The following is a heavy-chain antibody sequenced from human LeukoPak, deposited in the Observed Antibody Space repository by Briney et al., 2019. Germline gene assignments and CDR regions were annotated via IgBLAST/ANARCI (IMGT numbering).Heavy chain of an antibody. CDR3: AREWSYDGSGYYPFY. CDR1: GFTFSSYW. D-gene: IGHD3-22*01. J-gene: IGHJ4*02. CDR2: IKQDGSEK. V-gene: IGHV3-7*01. Sequence: GGSLRLSCAASGFTFSSYWMSWVRQAAGKGLEWVANIKQDGSEKYYVDSVKGRFTISRDNAKNSLYLQMNSLRAEDTAVYYCAREWSYDGSGYYPFYWGQGTLVTVSS.